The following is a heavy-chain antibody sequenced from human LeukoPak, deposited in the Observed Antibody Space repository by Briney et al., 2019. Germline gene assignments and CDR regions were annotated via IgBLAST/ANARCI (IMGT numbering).Heavy chain of an antibody. D-gene: IGHD6-13*01. Sequence: GGSLRLSCAASGFTFSSYAMSWVRQAPGKGLEWVSAISGSGGSTYYADSVKGRFTISRDNPKNTLYLQMNSLRAEDTAVYYCAKALAAAGTRATTGYYYGMDVWGQGTTVTVSS. CDR3: AKALAAAGTRATTGYYYGMDV. CDR2: ISGSGGST. V-gene: IGHV3-23*01. CDR1: GFTFSSYA. J-gene: IGHJ6*02.